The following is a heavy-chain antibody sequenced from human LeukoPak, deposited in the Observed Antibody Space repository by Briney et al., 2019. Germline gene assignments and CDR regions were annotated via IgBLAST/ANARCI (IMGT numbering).Heavy chain of an antibody. CDR1: GFTFSSYA. CDR2: ISSSGSTI. D-gene: IGHD3-22*01. Sequence: GGSLRLSCAGSGFTFSSYALSWVRQAPGKGLEWVSYISSSGSTIYYADSVKGRFTISRDNAKNSLYLQMNSLRAEDTAIYYCARCGRGYDSSGYYSYWGQGTLVTVSS. J-gene: IGHJ4*02. CDR3: ARCGRGYDSSGYYSY. V-gene: IGHV3-48*03.